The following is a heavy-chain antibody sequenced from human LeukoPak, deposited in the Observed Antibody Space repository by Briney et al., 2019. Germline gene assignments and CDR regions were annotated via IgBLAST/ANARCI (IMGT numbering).Heavy chain of an antibody. CDR1: GFTFSNAW. D-gene: IGHD4-17*01. Sequence: GGSLRLSCAASGFTFSNAWMSWVRQAPGKGLEWVSVIYSGGSTYYADSVKGRFTISRDNSKNTLYLQMNSLRAEDTAVYYCARRAGEYSHPYDYWGQGTLVTVSS. J-gene: IGHJ4*02. V-gene: IGHV3-53*01. CDR2: IYSGGST. CDR3: ARRAGEYSHPYDY.